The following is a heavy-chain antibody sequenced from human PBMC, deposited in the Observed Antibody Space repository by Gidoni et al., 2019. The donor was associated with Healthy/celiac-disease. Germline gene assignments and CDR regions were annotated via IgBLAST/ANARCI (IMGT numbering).Heavy chain of an antibody. J-gene: IGHJ3*02. D-gene: IGHD2-2*01. CDR3: ARVRWVVVVPAARGFAFDI. CDR1: GGSISSYY. Sequence: QVQLQESGPGLVKPSETLSLTCTVSGGSISSYYWSWIRQPAGKGLEWIGRIYTSGSTNDNPSLKSRVTMSVDTAKNQFSRKLSSVTAADTAVYYCARVRWVVVVPAARGFAFDIWGQGTMVTVSS. CDR2: IYTSGST. V-gene: IGHV4-4*07.